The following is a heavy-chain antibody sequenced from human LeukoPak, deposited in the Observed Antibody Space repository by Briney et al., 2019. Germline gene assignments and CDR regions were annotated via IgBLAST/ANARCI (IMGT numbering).Heavy chain of an antibody. J-gene: IGHJ3*02. CDR1: GGSISSSNW. D-gene: IGHD3-22*01. V-gene: IGHV4-4*02. CDR2: IHHTGST. Sequence: SETLSLTCTVSGGSISSSNWWSWVRQPPGKGLEWIGEIHHTGSTNYSPSLKSRVTISVDKSKNQFSLKLSSVTAADTAVYYCARGYYDSSGSPAFDIWGQGTMVTVSS. CDR3: ARGYYDSSGSPAFDI.